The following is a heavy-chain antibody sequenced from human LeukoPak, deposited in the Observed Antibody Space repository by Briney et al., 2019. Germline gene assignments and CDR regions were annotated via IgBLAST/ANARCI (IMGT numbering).Heavy chain of an antibody. Sequence: RPSETLSLTCTVSGGSISSSSYYWGWIRQPPGKGLEWIGSIYYSGSTYYNPPLKSRVTISVDTSKNQFSLKLSSVTAADTAVYYCAREVIGVWYFDLWGRGTLVTVSS. V-gene: IGHV4-39*07. CDR1: GGSISSSSYY. CDR2: IYYSGST. D-gene: IGHD3-22*01. J-gene: IGHJ2*01. CDR3: AREVIGVWYFDL.